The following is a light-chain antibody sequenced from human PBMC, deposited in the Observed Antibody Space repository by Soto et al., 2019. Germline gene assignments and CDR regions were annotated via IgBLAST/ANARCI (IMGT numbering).Light chain of an antibody. Sequence: DIVMTQSPDSLALSLGETATINCKSSQRALHTSNHKNLLAWYQQKPGQPPKLLISCASTRGSGVPDRFSGSGSGTDFALTISSLQAEDVAVYYCHQRFGSSRTFGHGTKVEIK. J-gene: IGKJ1*01. CDR2: CAS. CDR1: QRALHTSNHKNL. CDR3: HQRFGSSRT. V-gene: IGKV4-1*01.